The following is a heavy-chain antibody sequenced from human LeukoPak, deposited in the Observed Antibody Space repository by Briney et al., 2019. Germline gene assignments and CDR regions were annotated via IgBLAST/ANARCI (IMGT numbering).Heavy chain of an antibody. J-gene: IGHJ4*02. V-gene: IGHV4-39*01. CDR2: IYSSGST. D-gene: IGHD1-26*01. CDR3: AKSGGYGLIDY. CDR1: GGSISSYY. Sequence: PSETLSLTCTVSGGSISSYYWGWIRQPPGKALEWIGSIYSSGSTYYNTSLQSRVTISIETSKKQISLRLKAVAAADTAMYYCAKSGGYGLIDYWGQGTLVTVSS.